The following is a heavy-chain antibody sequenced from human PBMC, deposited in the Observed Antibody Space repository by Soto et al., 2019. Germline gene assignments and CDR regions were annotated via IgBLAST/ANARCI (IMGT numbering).Heavy chain of an antibody. CDR2: ISYDGSNK. Sequence: QVQLVESGGGVVQPGRSLRLSCAASGFTFSSYAMHWVRQAPGKGLEWVAVISYDGSNKYYADSVKGRFTISRDNSKNTLYLQMNSLRDEDTAVYYCARGRSSSLDYWGQGTLVTVSS. J-gene: IGHJ4*02. CDR1: GFTFSSYA. D-gene: IGHD6-13*01. V-gene: IGHV3-30-3*01. CDR3: ARGRSSSLDY.